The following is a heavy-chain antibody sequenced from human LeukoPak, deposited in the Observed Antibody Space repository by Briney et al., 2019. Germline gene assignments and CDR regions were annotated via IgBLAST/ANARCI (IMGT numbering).Heavy chain of an antibody. CDR1: GGSTSSYY. CDR3: AREGSDRYGGNPRLDV. V-gene: IGHV4-59*01. D-gene: IGHD4-23*01. CDR2: IYYSGIT. Sequence: SETLSLTCTVSGGSTSSYYWSWIRQPPGKGLEWIGYIYYSGITNYNPSLKSRVTISVDTSKNQFSLKLSSVTAADTAVYYCAREGSDRYGGNPRLDVWGKGTTVTVSS. J-gene: IGHJ6*04.